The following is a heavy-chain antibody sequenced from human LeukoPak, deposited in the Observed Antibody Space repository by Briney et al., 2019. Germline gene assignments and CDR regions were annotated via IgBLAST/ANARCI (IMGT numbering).Heavy chain of an antibody. J-gene: IGHJ4*02. CDR3: ARDKGGSGSWFDY. V-gene: IGHV3-7*01. Sequence: PGGSLRLSCAASGFTFSSFSMNWVRQAPGKGLEWVANIKQDGSEKYYVDSVKGRFTISRDNAKNSLYLQMNSLRAEDTAVYYCARDKGGSGSWFDYWGQGTLVTVSS. CDR2: IKQDGSEK. D-gene: IGHD1-26*01. CDR1: GFTFSSFS.